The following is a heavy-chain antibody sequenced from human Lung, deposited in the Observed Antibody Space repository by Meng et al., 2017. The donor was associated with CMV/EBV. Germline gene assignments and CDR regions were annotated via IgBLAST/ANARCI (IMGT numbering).Heavy chain of an antibody. CDR1: GGSFSGYH. V-gene: IGHV4-34*01. D-gene: IGHD3-3*01. CDR2: IKHSGNT. CDR3: ARRRTIFGVVHDYGMDV. J-gene: IGHJ6*02. Sequence: SETLSLXXAVYGGSFSGYHGGWIRQPPGMGLEWIGEIKHSGNTNYNPSLKSLIIISVDTSKNQFSPKLRSVTAADTAVYYCARRRTIFGVVHDYGMDVWGQGXTVTVSS.